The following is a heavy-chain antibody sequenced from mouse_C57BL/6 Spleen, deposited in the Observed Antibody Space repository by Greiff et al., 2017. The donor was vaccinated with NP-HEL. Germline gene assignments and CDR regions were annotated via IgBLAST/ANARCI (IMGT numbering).Heavy chain of an antibody. CDR3: ARSYDDYDVTAMDD. CDR1: GYTFTDYY. D-gene: IGHD2-4*01. CDR2: IYPGSGNT. Sequence: QVQLQQSGAELVRPGASVKLSCKASGYTFTDYYINWVKQRPGQGLEWIARIYPGSGNTYSNEKFKGKATLTAEKSSSTAYMQLSSLTSEDSAVYFWARSYDDYDVTAMDDWGQGSSVTGAS. V-gene: IGHV1-76*01. J-gene: IGHJ4*01.